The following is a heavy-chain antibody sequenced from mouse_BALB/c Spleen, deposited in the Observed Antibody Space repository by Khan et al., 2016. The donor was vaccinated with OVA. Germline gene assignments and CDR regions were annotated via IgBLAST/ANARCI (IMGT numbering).Heavy chain of an antibody. CDR2: ISYSGNT. CDR3: ARVYGGDFDY. V-gene: IGHV3-2*02. CDR1: GYSITSDYA. J-gene: IGHJ2*01. Sequence: VQLKQSGPGLVKPSQSLSLTCTVTGYSITSDYAWNWIRQFPGNKLEWMGYISYSGNTNYNPSLRSRISITRDTSKNQFFLQLNSVTTEDTATXYCARVYGGDFDYWGHGTTLTVSS. D-gene: IGHD1-1*01.